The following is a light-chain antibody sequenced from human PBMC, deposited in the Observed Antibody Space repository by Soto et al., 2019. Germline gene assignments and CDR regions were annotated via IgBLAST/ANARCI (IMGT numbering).Light chain of an antibody. CDR1: QSVSSY. CDR3: QQYSNWWT. Sequence: EIVLTQSPATLSLSPGERATVSCRASQSVSSYLAWYQQKPGQAPRLLIYDASNRATGIPARFSGSGSGTDFTLTISSLQSEDFAVYYCQQYSNWWTLDQGPK. CDR2: DAS. V-gene: IGKV3-11*01. J-gene: IGKJ1*01.